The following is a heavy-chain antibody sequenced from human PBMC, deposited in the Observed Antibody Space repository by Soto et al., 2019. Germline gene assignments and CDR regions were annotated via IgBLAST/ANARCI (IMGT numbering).Heavy chain of an antibody. CDR3: ARRRIWGSYRYSFDY. CDR1: GGSISSYY. V-gene: IGHV4-59*12. J-gene: IGHJ4*02. Sequence: SETLSLTCTVSGGSISSYYWSWIRQPPGKGLEWIGYIYYSGSTNYNPSLKSRVTISVDTSKNQFSLKLSSVTAADTAVYYCARRRIWGSYRYSFDYWGQGTLVTVSS. CDR2: IYYSGST. D-gene: IGHD3-16*02.